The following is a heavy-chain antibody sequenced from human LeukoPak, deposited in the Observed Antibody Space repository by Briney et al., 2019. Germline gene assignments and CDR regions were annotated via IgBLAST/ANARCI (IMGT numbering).Heavy chain of an antibody. CDR3: ARGLYYYDSSGYPRFDY. J-gene: IGHJ4*02. D-gene: IGHD3-22*01. Sequence: ASVKVSCKASGYTFTSYGISWVRQAPGQGLEWMGWISAYNGNTNYAQKLQGRVNMTTDTSTSTAYMELRSLRSDDTAVYYCARGLYYYDSSGYPRFDYWGQGTLVTVSS. CDR2: ISAYNGNT. V-gene: IGHV1-18*01. CDR1: GYTFTSYG.